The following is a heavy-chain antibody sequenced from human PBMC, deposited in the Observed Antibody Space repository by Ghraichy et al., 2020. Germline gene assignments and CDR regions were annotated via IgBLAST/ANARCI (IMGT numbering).Heavy chain of an antibody. Sequence: GESLNISCAASGFTFSSYAMSWVRQAPGKGLEWVSAISGSGGSTYYADSVKGRFTISRDNSKNTLYLQMNSLRAEDTAVYYCAKLGGQRGTSDYWGQGTLVTVSS. V-gene: IGHV3-23*01. J-gene: IGHJ4*02. CDR1: GFTFSSYA. CDR2: ISGSGGST. CDR3: AKLGGQRGTSDY. D-gene: IGHD3-16*01.